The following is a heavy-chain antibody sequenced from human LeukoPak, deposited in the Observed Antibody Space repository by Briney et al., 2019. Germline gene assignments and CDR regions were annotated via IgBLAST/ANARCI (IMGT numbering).Heavy chain of an antibody. Sequence: SGTLSLTCAVSGGSISSSNWWSWVRQPPGKGLEWIGEIYHSGSTNYNPSLKSRVTISVDKSKNQFSLRLSSVTAADTAVYYCARVYYDFWSGYYTTPYAFDIWGQGTMVTVSS. CDR2: IYHSGST. V-gene: IGHV4-4*02. D-gene: IGHD3-3*01. CDR3: ARVYYDFWSGYYTTPYAFDI. CDR1: GGSISSSNW. J-gene: IGHJ3*02.